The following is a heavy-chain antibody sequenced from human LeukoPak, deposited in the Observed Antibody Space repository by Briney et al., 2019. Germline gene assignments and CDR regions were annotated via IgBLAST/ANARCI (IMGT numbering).Heavy chain of an antibody. V-gene: IGHV3-74*01. CDR2: INSNGSST. CDR3: ARDPNSSGWFDY. CDR1: GFTFSSYW. J-gene: IGHJ4*02. Sequence: GGSLRLSCAASGFTFSSYWMHWVRQAPGKGLVWVSRINSNGSSTSYADSVKGRFTISRDNSKNTLYLQMNSLRAEDTAVYYCARDPNSSGWFDYWGRGTLVTVSS. D-gene: IGHD6-19*01.